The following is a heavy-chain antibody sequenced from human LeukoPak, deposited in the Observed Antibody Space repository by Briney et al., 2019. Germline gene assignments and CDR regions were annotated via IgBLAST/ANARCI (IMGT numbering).Heavy chain of an antibody. CDR3: ARAFAGYSSSSEYNWFDP. CDR2: IIPNLGIA. CDR1: GGTFSSYA. D-gene: IGHD6-6*01. V-gene: IGHV1-69*04. J-gene: IGHJ5*02. Sequence: ASVKVSCKASGGTFSSYAISWVRQAPGQGLEWMGRIIPNLGIANYAQKFQGRVTITADKSTSTASMELSSLRSEDTAVYYCARAFAGYSSSSEYNWFDPWGERTLVTVSS.